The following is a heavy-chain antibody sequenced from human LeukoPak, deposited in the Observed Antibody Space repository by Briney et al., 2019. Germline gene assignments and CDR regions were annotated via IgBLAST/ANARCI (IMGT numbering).Heavy chain of an antibody. D-gene: IGHD6-13*01. CDR1: GYTFTSYG. CDR3: ARGLAAARRIGIDY. V-gene: IGHV1-2*02. CDR2: INPNSGGT. J-gene: IGHJ4*02. Sequence: ASVKVSCKASGYTFTSYGISWVRQAPGQGLEWMGWINPNSGGTNYAQKFQGRVTMTRDTSISTAYMELSRLRSDDTAVYYCARGLAAARRIGIDYWGQGTLVTVSS.